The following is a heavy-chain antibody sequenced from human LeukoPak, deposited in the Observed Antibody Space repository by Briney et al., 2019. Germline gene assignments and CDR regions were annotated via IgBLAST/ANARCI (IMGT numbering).Heavy chain of an antibody. CDR3: ARSFARDSDILTGYYIGDY. CDR2: VSAYDGNR. CDR1: GYTFTNSG. J-gene: IGHJ4*02. D-gene: IGHD3-9*01. V-gene: IGHV1-18*01. Sequence: HWASVKVSCKASGYTFTNSGISWVRQAPGQGLEWMGWVSAYDGNRNYAQKLQGRLTMTTDRSTSTAYMELRSLRSDDTAMYYCARSFARDSDILTGYYIGDYWGQGTLVTVSS.